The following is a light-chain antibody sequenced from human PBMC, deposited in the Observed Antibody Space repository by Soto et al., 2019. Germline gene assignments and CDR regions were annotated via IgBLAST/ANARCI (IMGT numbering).Light chain of an antibody. CDR2: EVS. J-gene: IGLJ1*01. CDR1: RNDVGRYSY. CDR3: ASYTSDTSRL. V-gene: IGLV2-14*01. Sequence: QSALAQPASVSGSPGQSITISCTGSRNDVGRYSYVSWYQQHPGKIPKLIIYEVSLRPSGISDRFSASKSGNTASLTISGLQAEDEAAYYCASYTSDTSRLFGTGTKVTVL.